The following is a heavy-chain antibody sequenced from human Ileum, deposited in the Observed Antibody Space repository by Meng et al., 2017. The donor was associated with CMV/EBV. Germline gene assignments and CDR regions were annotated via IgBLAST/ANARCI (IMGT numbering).Heavy chain of an antibody. D-gene: IGHD5-18*01. V-gene: IGHV1-18*01. J-gene: IGHJ3*01. CDR3: VRERQAWIPLDAFDV. Sequence: ASVKVSCKASGYTFNIYGISWVRQAPGQRLEWMGWISPYNGNTNYAQKLQDRVTMTTDTSTSTAYMELRSMRSDDTAVYYCVRERQAWIPLDAFDVWGQGTVVTVSS. CDR2: ISPYNGNT. CDR1: GYTFNIYG.